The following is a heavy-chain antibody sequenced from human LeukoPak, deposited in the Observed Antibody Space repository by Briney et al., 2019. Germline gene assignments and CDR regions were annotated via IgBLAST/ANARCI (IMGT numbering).Heavy chain of an antibody. CDR3: ASHGTSDAFDI. Sequence: PGGSLRLSCAASGFTFSSYGMHWVRQAPGKGLEWVAVIWYDGSHKYYADSVKGRFTISRDNSKNSLYLQMNSLRAEDTAVYYCASHGTSDAFDIWGQGTMVTVSS. CDR1: GFTFSSYG. CDR2: IWYDGSHK. D-gene: IGHD1-1*01. V-gene: IGHV3-33*01. J-gene: IGHJ3*02.